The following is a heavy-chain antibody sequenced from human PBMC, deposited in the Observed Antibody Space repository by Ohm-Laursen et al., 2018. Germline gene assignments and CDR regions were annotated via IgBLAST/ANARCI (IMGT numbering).Heavy chain of an antibody. CDR3: ARVPGWLDDCYYYGMDV. J-gene: IGHJ6*02. Sequence: SLRLSCSASGFTFDDYGMSWVRQAPGKGLEWVSGINWNGGSTGYADSVKGRFTISRDNAKNSLYLQMNSLSAEDTALYHCARVPGWLDDCYYYGMDVWGQGTTVTVSS. CDR1: GFTFDDYG. D-gene: IGHD6-19*01. V-gene: IGHV3-20*01. CDR2: INWNGGST.